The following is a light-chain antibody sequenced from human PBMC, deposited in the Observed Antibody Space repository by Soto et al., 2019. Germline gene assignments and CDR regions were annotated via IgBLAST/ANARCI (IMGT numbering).Light chain of an antibody. J-gene: IGKJ1*01. CDR3: QQDRTFSPWM. V-gene: IGKV1-5*03. Sequence: DIPMTQSPSTLSASLGDRVTITCRASQRIDTWVAWYRQKPATAPKLLVYKPTILQCAVPSRFSGGGSGTEFTHAIGNLQPDDFPPYNCQQDRTFSPWMFGRGTKVEIK. CDR2: KPT. CDR1: QRIDTW.